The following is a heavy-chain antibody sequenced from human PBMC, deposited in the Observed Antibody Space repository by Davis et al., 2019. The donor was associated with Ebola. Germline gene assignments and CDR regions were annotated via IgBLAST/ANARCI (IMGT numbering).Heavy chain of an antibody. Sequence: SVKVSCKASGGTFSSYAISWVRQAPGQGLEWMGGIIPIFGTANYAQKFQGRVTITADKSTSTAYMELSSLRSEDTAVYYCARDRDSSSSPWFDPWGQGTLVTVSS. CDR2: IIPIFGTA. CDR1: GGTFSSYA. J-gene: IGHJ5*02. V-gene: IGHV1-69*06. CDR3: ARDRDSSSSPWFDP. D-gene: IGHD6-6*01.